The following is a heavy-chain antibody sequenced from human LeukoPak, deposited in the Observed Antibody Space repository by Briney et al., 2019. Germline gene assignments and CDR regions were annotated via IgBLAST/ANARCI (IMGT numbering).Heavy chain of an antibody. CDR3: ARVSQYYYGMDV. CDR1: GFTFSSYG. V-gene: IGHV3-30*02. CDR2: IRYDGSNK. Sequence: GGSLRLSCAASGFTFSSYGMHWVRQAPGKGLEWVAFIRYDGSNKYYADSVKGRFTISRDNSKNTLYLQMNSLRAEDTAVYYCARVSQYYYGMDVWGQGTTVTVSS. J-gene: IGHJ6*02.